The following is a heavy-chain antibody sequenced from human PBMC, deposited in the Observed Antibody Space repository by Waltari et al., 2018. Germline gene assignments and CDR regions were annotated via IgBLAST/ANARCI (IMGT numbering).Heavy chain of an antibody. CDR3: ARAYDSSGYYFVGDAFDI. J-gene: IGHJ3*02. CDR1: GFTFSRYW. CDR2: IKQDGSEK. D-gene: IGHD3-22*01. Sequence: EVQLVESGGGLVQPGGSLSLSCAASGFTFSRYWLSWVRQAPGKGLEWVANIKQDGSEKYYVDSVKGRFTISRDNAKNSLYLQMNSLRAEDTAVYYCARAYDSSGYYFVGDAFDIWGQGTMVTVSS. V-gene: IGHV3-7*04.